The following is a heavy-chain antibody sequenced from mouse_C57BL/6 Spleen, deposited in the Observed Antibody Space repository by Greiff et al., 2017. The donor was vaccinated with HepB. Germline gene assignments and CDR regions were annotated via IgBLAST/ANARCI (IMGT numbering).Heavy chain of an antibody. J-gene: IGHJ3*01. D-gene: IGHD3-2*02. Sequence: QVQLQQPGAELVKPGASVKISCKASGYAFSSYWMNWVKQRPGKGLEWIGQIYPGDGDTNYNGKFKGKATLTADKSSSTAYMQLSSLTSEDSAVYFCARGIDSSGYPFAYWGQGTLVTVSA. CDR3: ARGIDSSGYPFAY. CDR2: IYPGDGDT. CDR1: GYAFSSYW. V-gene: IGHV1-80*01.